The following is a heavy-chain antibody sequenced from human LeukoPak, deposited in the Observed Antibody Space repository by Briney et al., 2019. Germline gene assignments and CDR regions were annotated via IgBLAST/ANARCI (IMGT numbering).Heavy chain of an antibody. Sequence: SETLSLACAVSGASVSGSNYYWGWIRQPPGKGLEWIGNIYSSGSTYYNPSLKSRVTISVDTSKNQFSLKLSSVTAADTAVYYCARLTLWFGELSRHAWFDPWGQGTLVTVSS. CDR1: GASVSGSNYY. V-gene: IGHV4-39*07. CDR2: IYSSGST. D-gene: IGHD3-10*01. J-gene: IGHJ5*02. CDR3: ARLTLWFGELSRHAWFDP.